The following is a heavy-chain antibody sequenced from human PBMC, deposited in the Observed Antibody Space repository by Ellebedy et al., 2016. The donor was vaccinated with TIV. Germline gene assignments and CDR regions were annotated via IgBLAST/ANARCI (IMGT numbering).Heavy chain of an antibody. J-gene: IGHJ4*02. CDR3: ARNPSGTIDY. D-gene: IGHD5-12*01. CDR1: GGSISSYY. CDR2: IYYSGST. Sequence: SETLSLTXTVSGGSISSYYWSWIRQPPGKGLEWIGYIYYSGSTNYNPSLKSRVTISVDTSKNQFSLKLSSVTAADTAVYYCARNPSGTIDYWGPGTLVTVSS. V-gene: IGHV4-59*12.